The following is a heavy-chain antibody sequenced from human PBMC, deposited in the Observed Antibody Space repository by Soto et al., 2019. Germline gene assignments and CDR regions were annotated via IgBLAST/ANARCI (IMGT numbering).Heavy chain of an antibody. CDR1: RFTFSSYA. Sequence: GGSLRLSFAASRFTFSSYAMCWFRQAPGKGLEWVSGISWNSDIKAYADSVKGRFTISRDNAKNSLYLQMSSLRVEDTALYYFAKDMAHYDFWGNNERALDVCGQGTTVTVSS. CDR2: ISWNSDIK. V-gene: IGHV3-9*01. D-gene: IGHD3-3*01. J-gene: IGHJ6*02. CDR3: AKDMAHYDFWGNNERALDV.